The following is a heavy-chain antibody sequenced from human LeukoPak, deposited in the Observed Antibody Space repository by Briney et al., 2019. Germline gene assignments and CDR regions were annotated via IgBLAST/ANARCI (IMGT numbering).Heavy chain of an antibody. J-gene: IGHJ3*02. CDR3: AREHGSGGKGIDI. Sequence: ASVKVSCKASGYTFTGYYMHWVRQAPGQGLEWMGWINPNSSGTNYAQKFQGTVTVTRDTSISTAYLELSRLRSDDTAVYYCAREHGSGGKGIDIWGQGTMVTVSS. CDR1: GYTFTGYY. CDR2: INPNSSGT. D-gene: IGHD3-10*01. V-gene: IGHV1-2*02.